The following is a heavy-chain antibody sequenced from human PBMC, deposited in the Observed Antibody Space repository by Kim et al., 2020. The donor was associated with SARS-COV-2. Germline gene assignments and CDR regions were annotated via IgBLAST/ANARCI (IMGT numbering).Heavy chain of an antibody. V-gene: IGHV3-23*01. J-gene: IGHJ1*01. CDR3: AKDRSYYDFWSGYNSAEYFQH. CDR2: ISGSGGST. D-gene: IGHD3-3*01. Sequence: GGSLRLSCAASGFTFSSYAMSWVRQAPGKGLEWVSAISGSGGSTYYADSVKGRFTISRDNSKNTLYLQMNSLRAEDTAVYYCAKDRSYYDFWSGYNSAEYFQHWGQGTLVTVSS. CDR1: GFTFSSYA.